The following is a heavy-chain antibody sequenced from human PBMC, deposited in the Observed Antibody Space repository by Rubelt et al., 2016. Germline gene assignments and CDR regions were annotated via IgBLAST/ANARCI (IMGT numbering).Heavy chain of an antibody. CDR3: ARLSITIFGVVVYYYGMDV. CDR2: IIPIFGTA. D-gene: IGHD3-3*01. Sequence: QVQLVQSGAEVKKPGSSVKVSCKASGGTFSSYAISWVRQAPGQGLEWMGGIIPIFGTANYAQKFQGRGTITADESTSTAYMELSSLRPEDTAVYYCARLSITIFGVVVYYYGMDVWGQGTTVTVSS. V-gene: IGHV1-69*01. J-gene: IGHJ6*02. CDR1: GGTFSSYA.